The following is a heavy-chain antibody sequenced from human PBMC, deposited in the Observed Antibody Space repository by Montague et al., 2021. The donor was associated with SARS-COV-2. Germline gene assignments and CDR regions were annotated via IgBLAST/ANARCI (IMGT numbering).Heavy chain of an antibody. CDR2: IYYSGST. V-gene: IGHV4-59*01. CDR1: GGSISSYY. D-gene: IGHD5-24*01. CDR3: ARVFPRWLQFDPYFDY. Sequence: SETLSLTCTVSGGSISSYYWSWIRQPPGKGLEWIGYIYYSGSTNYNPSLKSRVTISVDTSKNQFSPKLSSVTAADPAVYYCARVFPRWLQFDPYFDYWGQGTLVTVSS. J-gene: IGHJ4*02.